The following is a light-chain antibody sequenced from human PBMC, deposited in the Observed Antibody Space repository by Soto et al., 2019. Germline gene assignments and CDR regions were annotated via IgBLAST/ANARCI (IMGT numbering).Light chain of an antibody. CDR1: QRLLHSNGYNY. J-gene: IGKJ1*01. Sequence: IVMTQSPLSLTVTPGEPASICCRSSQRLLHSNGYNYLEWYLQKPGQSPQLLINLDSDRASGVPDRFSGSGSGTDFTLKISRVEAEDVGLYYCMQSLETPWTFGQGTKVDIK. CDR3: MQSLETPWT. V-gene: IGKV2-28*01. CDR2: LDS.